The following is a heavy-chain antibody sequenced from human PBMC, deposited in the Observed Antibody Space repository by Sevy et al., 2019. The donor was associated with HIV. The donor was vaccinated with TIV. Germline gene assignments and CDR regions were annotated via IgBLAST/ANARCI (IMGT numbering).Heavy chain of an antibody. Sequence: GGSLRLSCAASGLAFSSYAMHWVRQTPDKGLEWVAVISYDGSNQAYADSVKGRFTISKENSKNTLYLQMNSLRVEDTAVYYCARFPPERAFDIWGQGTMVTVSS. V-gene: IGHV3-30*04. J-gene: IGHJ3*02. CDR3: ARFPPERAFDI. CDR2: ISYDGSNQ. CDR1: GLAFSSYA.